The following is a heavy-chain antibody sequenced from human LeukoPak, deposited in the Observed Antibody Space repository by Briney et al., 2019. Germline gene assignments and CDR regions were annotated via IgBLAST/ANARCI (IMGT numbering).Heavy chain of an antibody. CDR3: AKAMYYYDSSGLSWFDP. CDR1: GFTFSSYS. J-gene: IGHJ5*02. Sequence: GGSLRLSCAASGFTFSSYSMNWVRQAPGKGLEWASAISGSGGSTYYADSVKGRFTISRDNSKNTLYLQMNSLRAEDTAVYYCAKAMYYYDSSGLSWFDPWGQGTLVTVSS. D-gene: IGHD3-22*01. CDR2: ISGSGGST. V-gene: IGHV3-23*01.